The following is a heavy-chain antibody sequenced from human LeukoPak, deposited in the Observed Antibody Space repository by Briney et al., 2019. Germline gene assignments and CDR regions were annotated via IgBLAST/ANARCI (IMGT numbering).Heavy chain of an antibody. V-gene: IGHV3-23*01. CDR3: AKGTAVASYYAMDV. CDR2: ISGSGGST. J-gene: IGHJ6*02. D-gene: IGHD6-19*01. Sequence: GGSLRLSCAASGFTFNSYAMNWVRQAPGKGLEWVSSISGSGGSTYYADSVKGRFTFSRDNSKNTLNLQMNSLRADDTAAYYCAKGTAVASYYAMDVWGQGTTVTVSS. CDR1: GFTFNSYA.